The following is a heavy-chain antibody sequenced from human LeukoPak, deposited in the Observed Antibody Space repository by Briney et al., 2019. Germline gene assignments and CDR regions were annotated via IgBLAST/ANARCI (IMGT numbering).Heavy chain of an antibody. CDR3: ARAQYLPNWFDP. D-gene: IGHD2/OR15-2a*01. Sequence: GDSLKIPCKASGYIFTSYWIGWVRQVPGKGLEWMGIIYPGDFDTRYSPSFQGQVTISADKSINTAYLQWSSLKASDTAMYYCARAQYLPNWFDPWGQGTPVTVSS. CDR1: GYIFTSYW. CDR2: IYPGDFDT. V-gene: IGHV5-51*01. J-gene: IGHJ5*02.